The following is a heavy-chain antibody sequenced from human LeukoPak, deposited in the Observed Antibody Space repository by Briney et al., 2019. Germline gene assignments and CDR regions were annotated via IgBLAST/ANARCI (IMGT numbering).Heavy chain of an antibody. CDR1: GYTFTGYY. CDR2: INPNSGGT. J-gene: IGHJ4*02. V-gene: IGHV1-2*02. CDR3: ARTAYGKDGYNYDY. Sequence: ASVKVSCKASGYTFTGYYMHWARQAPGQGLEWMGWINPNSGGTNYAQKFQGRVTMTRDTSISTAYMELSRLRSDDTAVYYCARTAYGKDGYNYDYWGQGTLVTVSS. D-gene: IGHD5-24*01.